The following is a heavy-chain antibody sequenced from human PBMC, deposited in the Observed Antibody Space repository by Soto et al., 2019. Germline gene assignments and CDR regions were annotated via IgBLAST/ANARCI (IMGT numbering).Heavy chain of an antibody. CDR2: TSYDGSNK. CDR1: GFTFRSFV. CDR3: ARRGTTGGLDV. D-gene: IGHD3-16*01. Sequence: QVQLVESGGGVVQPGTSLRLSCVGSGFTFRSFVIHWVRQAPGKGLEWVALTSYDGSNKYYDDSVKGRFTISRDNSRNTVDLQMDSLRLEHTARYSSARRGTTGGLDVWCQGTLVSVSS. J-gene: IGHJ4*02. V-gene: IGHV3-30*19.